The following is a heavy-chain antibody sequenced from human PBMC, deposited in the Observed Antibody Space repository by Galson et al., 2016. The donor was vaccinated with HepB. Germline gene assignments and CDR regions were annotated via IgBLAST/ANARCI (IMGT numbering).Heavy chain of an antibody. Sequence: SLRLSCAASGFTFSSSAMHWVRQAPGKGLEWVAVISKDGRNKYYADSVGGRFTVSRDKSNNTLFLPMNTLRAEDTPVYYCAGRGPRHGQAPRHVDYDYFDSCGQGTLVTNSA. CDR1: GFTFSSSA. J-gene: IGHJ4*02. D-gene: IGHD4-17*01. CDR2: ISKDGRNK. CDR3: AGRGPRHGQAPRHVDYDYFDS. V-gene: IGHV3-30*04.